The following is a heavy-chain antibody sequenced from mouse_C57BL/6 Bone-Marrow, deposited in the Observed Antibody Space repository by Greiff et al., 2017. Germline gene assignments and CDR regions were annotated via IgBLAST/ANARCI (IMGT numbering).Heavy chain of an antibody. V-gene: IGHV1-82*01. CDR3: ARPLHY. Sequence: QVQLKESGPELVKPGASVKISCKASGYAFSSSWMNWVKQRPGKGLEWIGRIYPGDGDTNYNGKFKGKATLTVDTSSSTAYMQLSSLTSEDSAVYYCARPLHYWGQGTTLTVSS. CDR2: IYPGDGDT. J-gene: IGHJ2*01. CDR1: GYAFSSSW.